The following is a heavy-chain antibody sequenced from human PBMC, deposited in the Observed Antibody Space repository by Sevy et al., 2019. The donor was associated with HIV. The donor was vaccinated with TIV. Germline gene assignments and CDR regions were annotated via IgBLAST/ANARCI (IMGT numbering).Heavy chain of an antibody. CDR1: GFTFSTYA. CDR3: ANLEHYSFPLDF. J-gene: IGHJ4*02. V-gene: IGHV3-23*01. D-gene: IGHD2-15*01. Sequence: SGYLRLSCAASGFTFSTYAMNWVRQAPGKGLEWVSSISNNGATTYYTDSVKDRFTISRDNSKNMVYLQMNSLRSEDTAVYYCANLEHYSFPLDFWGQGTPVCVSS. CDR2: ISNNGATT.